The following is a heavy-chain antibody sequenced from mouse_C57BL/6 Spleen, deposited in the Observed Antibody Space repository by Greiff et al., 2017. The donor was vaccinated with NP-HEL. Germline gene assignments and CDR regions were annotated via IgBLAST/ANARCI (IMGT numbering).Heavy chain of an antibody. CDR3: ARSLYDYDRYYAMDY. D-gene: IGHD2-4*01. V-gene: IGHV14-3*01. J-gene: IGHJ4*01. Sequence: EVQLVESVAELVRPGASVKLSCTASGFNIKNTYMHWVKQRPEQGLEWIGRIAPANGNTKYAPKFQGKATITADTSSNTAYLQLSSLTSEDTAIYYCARSLYDYDRYYAMDYWGQGTSVTVSS. CDR1: GFNIKNTY. CDR2: IAPANGNT.